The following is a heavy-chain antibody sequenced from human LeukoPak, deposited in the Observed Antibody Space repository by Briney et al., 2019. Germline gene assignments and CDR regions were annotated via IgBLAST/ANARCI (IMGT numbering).Heavy chain of an antibody. CDR1: GFTVSSNY. J-gene: IGHJ4*02. V-gene: IGHV3-66*01. Sequence: PGGSLRLSCAASGFTVSSNYMSWVRQAPGKGLEWVSVIYSGGSTYYADSVKGRFTISRDNSKNTLYLQMNSLRAEDTAVYYCARGYESPHFDYWGQGTLVTVSS. CDR2: IYSGGST. CDR3: ARGYESPHFDY. D-gene: IGHD3-16*01.